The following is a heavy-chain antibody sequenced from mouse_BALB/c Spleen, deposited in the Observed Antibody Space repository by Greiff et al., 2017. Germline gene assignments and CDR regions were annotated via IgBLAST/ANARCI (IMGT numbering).Heavy chain of an antibody. CDR1: GFSLTSYG. V-gene: IGHV2-9*02. J-gene: IGHJ2*01. CDR2: IWAGGST. CDR3: ASRVATDFDY. D-gene: IGHD1-1*01. Sequence: QVQLKESGPGLVAPSQSLSITCTVSGFSLTSYGVHWVRQPPGKGLEWLGVIWAGGSTNYNSALMSRLSISKDNSKSQVFLKMNSLQTDDTAMYYCASRVATDFDYWGQGTTLTVSS.